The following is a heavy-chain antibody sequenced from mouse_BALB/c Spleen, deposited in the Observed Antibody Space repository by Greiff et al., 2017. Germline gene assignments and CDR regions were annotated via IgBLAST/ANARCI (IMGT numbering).Heavy chain of an antibody. CDR3: VREATVAQGFAY. J-gene: IGHJ3*01. Sequence: EVMLVESGGGLVQPKGSLKLSCAASGFTFNTYAMNWVRQAPGKGLEWVARIRSKSNNYATYYADSVKDRFTISRDDSQSMLYLQMNNLKTEDTAMYYCVREATVAQGFAYWGQGTLVTVSA. CDR1: GFTFNTYA. V-gene: IGHV10-1*02. CDR2: IRSKSNNYAT. D-gene: IGHD1-1*01.